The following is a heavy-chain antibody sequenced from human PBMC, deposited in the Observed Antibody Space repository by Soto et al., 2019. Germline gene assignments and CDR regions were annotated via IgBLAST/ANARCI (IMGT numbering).Heavy chain of an antibody. J-gene: IGHJ4*02. CDR1: GGSFSGYY. CDR3: ARLGGGAVAGTGDY. D-gene: IGHD6-19*01. Sequence: SEILSLTCAVYGGSFSGYYWSWIRQPPGKGLEWIGEINHSGSTNYNPSLKSRVTISVDTSKNQFSLKLSSVTAADTAVYYCARLGGGAVAGTGDYWGQGTLVNVSS. CDR2: INHSGST. V-gene: IGHV4-34*01.